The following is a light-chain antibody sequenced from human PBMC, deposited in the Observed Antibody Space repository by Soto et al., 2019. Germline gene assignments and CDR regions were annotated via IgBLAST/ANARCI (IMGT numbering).Light chain of an antibody. J-gene: IGLJ2*01. CDR2: AVS. Sequence: HSALTQPASVSGSPGQSITISCTGTPSDVGGYNHVSWYQHTPGKAPKLILFAVSDRPSGVSHRFSGSKSGNTASLTISGRQADDEADYYCCSYTSLSTVVFGGGTQLTVL. CDR1: PSDVGGYNH. CDR3: CSYTSLSTVV. V-gene: IGLV2-14*01.